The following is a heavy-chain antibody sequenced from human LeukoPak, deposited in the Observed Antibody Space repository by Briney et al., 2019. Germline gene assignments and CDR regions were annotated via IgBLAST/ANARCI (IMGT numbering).Heavy chain of an antibody. J-gene: IGHJ4*02. Sequence: ASVKVSCKGSGYTPTNYAISWVRQAPGQGLEWMGWTSVYKGNTNYAQKFQGRVTMTTDTSTSTTYMEVRSLRSDDTAVYYCAREPYMYYDFWSGQPYYFDYWGQGTLVTVSS. CDR2: TSVYKGNT. CDR1: GYTPTNYA. D-gene: IGHD3-3*01. CDR3: AREPYMYYDFWSGQPYYFDY. V-gene: IGHV1-18*01.